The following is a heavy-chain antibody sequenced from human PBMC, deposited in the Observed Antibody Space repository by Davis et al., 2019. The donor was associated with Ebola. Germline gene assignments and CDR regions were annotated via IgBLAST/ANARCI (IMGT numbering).Heavy chain of an antibody. J-gene: IGHJ4*02. CDR2: INPHNGNT. Sequence: ASVKVSCKASGYTFTNYGITWVRQAPGQGLEWMGWINPHNGNTNYAQNVQGRVTMTTDTSTSTAYMEVGSLRSDDTAVYYCARAQFPTTSDHRGQGTLVTVSS. V-gene: IGHV1-18*04. CDR3: ARAQFPTTSDH. CDR1: GYTFTNYG. D-gene: IGHD1-1*01.